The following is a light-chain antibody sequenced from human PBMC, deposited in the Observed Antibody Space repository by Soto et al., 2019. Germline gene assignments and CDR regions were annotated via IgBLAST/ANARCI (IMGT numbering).Light chain of an antibody. Sequence: SALTQPASVSGSPGQSITISCTGTSSDVGGYNYVSWYQQHPGKAPKLMIYDVSNRPSGVSNRFSGSKSDNTASLTIPGLQAEDEADYYCSSYTSSSTLFGTGTKVTVL. CDR2: DVS. CDR3: SSYTSSSTL. CDR1: SSDVGGYNY. J-gene: IGLJ1*01. V-gene: IGLV2-14*01.